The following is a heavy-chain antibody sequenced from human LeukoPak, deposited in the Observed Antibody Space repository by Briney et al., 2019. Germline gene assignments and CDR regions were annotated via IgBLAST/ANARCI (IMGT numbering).Heavy chain of an antibody. D-gene: IGHD7-27*01. CDR1: GFTFSSYG. CDR3: AKDPATGDTNPGFDY. V-gene: IGHV3-30*02. J-gene: IGHJ4*02. CDR2: IRYDGSNK. Sequence: PGGSLRLSCAASGFTFSSYGMHWVRQAPGKGLEWVAFIRYDGSNKYYADSVKGRFTISRDNSKNTLYLQMNSLRAEDTAVYYCAKDPATGDTNPGFDYWGQGTLVTASS.